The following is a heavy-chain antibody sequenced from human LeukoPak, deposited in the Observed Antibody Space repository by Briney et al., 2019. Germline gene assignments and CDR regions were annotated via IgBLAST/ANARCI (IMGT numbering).Heavy chain of an antibody. CDR2: ISFDGSKK. CDR3: ASGGYFDYLDY. D-gene: IGHD1-26*01. V-gene: IGHV3-30*03. J-gene: IGHJ4*02. Sequence: GGSLRLSCAASGFTFSSYGMHWVRHAPGKGLEWVAFISFDGSKKYYADSVKGRFTISRDNSKNTLYLQMNSLRAEDTAVYYCASGGYFDYLDYWGQGTLVTVSS. CDR1: GFTFSSYG.